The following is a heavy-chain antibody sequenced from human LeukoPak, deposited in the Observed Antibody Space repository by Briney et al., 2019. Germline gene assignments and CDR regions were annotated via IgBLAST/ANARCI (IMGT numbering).Heavy chain of an antibody. CDR3: AREARYSGGSGAY. V-gene: IGHV4-34*01. D-gene: IGHD1-26*01. J-gene: IGHJ4*02. Sequence: SETLSLTCAVYGGSFSGYYWSWIRQPPGKGLEWIGEINHSGSTNCNPSLKSRVTISVDTTTNQFSLRVSSVTAADTAVYYCAREARYSGGSGAYWGRGILVSVSS. CDR2: INHSGST. CDR1: GGSFSGYY.